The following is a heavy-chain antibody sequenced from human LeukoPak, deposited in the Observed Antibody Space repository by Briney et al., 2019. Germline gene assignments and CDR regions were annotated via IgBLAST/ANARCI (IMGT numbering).Heavy chain of an antibody. V-gene: IGHV3-21*06. J-gene: IGHJ4*02. CDR2: IGPTGSDR. Sequence: GGSLRLSCTASELTFSTSGFNWVRQAPGKGLEWVASIGPTGSDRYHADSIKGRFTISRDNANNFLYLQMNSLRAEDTAVYYCATETNGRHYDYWGQGTLLTVSS. CDR3: ATETNGRHYDY. D-gene: IGHD1-14*01. CDR1: ELTFSTSG.